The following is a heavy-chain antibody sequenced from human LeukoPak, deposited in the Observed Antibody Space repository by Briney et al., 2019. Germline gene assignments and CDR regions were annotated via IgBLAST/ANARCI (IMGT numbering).Heavy chain of an antibody. D-gene: IGHD4-17*01. CDR2: INHSGST. CDR3: ARGMTTVIPFDY. J-gene: IGHJ4*02. V-gene: IGHV4-34*01. CDR1: GGSFSGYY. Sequence: SETLSLTCAVYGGSFSGYYWSWIRQPPGKGLEWIGEINHSGSTNYNPSLKSRVTISVDTSKNQFSLKLSSVTAADTVVYYCARGMTTVIPFDYWGQGTLVTVSS.